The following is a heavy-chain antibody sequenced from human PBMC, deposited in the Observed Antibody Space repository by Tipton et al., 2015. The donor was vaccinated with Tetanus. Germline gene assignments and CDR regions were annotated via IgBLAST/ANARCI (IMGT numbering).Heavy chain of an antibody. D-gene: IGHD5-24*01. V-gene: IGHV4-34*01. CDR3: ARTTRRWLHPDY. Sequence: LRLSCAVYGGSFSNYFWRWIRQPPGKGLEWIGEISPSGNTNYNPSLKSRVTISADTSRNQFSLTLSSVTASDTAIYYCARTTRRWLHPDYWGQGTLVTVSS. J-gene: IGHJ4*02. CDR1: GGSFSNYF. CDR2: ISPSGNT.